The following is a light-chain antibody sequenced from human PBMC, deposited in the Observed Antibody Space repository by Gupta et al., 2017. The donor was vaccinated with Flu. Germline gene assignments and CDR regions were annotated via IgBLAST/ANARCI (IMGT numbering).Light chain of an antibody. V-gene: IGKV1-5*03. CDR2: KAS. J-gene: IGKJ5*01. CDR1: QSISKL. Sequence: DLQLTQSPSTLSVSVGDRVTITCRASQSISKLLAWYQQKPGKAPKLLIYKASTLESGVPSRFSGSGSGTEFTLTISSLQPDDVATYYCQQYSTYSTFGQGTRLEIK. CDR3: QQYSTYST.